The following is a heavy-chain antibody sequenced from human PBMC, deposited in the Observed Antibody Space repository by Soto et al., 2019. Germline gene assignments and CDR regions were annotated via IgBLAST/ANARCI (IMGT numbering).Heavy chain of an antibody. Sequence: QVQLQESGPGLVKPSQTLSLTCSVSAGSISSGTYYWSWVRQRPGKGLEWIGYIYYSGTTYYNPYPESRVTISVDKSKSQFFLKLSSVTAADTAVYYCARTSGSYIDYWGQGTLVTVSS. CDR2: IYYSGTT. CDR3: ARTSGSYIDY. J-gene: IGHJ4*02. D-gene: IGHD1-26*01. CDR1: AGSISSGTYY. V-gene: IGHV4-31*03.